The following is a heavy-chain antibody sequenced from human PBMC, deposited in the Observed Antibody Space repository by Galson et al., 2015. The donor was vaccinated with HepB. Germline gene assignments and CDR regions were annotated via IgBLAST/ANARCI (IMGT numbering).Heavy chain of an antibody. V-gene: IGHV6-1*01. CDR3: VINAKSDPRRGYSMDV. CDR1: GDSVSSNSAA. D-gene: IGHD3-10*01. Sequence: CAISGDSVSSNSAAWNWIRQSPSRGLEWLGRTYYRSKWYNDYAVSVKSRITINPDTSKNQFSLQLNSVTPEDTAVYYCVINAKSDPRRGYSMDVWGQGTTVTVSS. J-gene: IGHJ6*02. CDR2: TYYRSKWYN.